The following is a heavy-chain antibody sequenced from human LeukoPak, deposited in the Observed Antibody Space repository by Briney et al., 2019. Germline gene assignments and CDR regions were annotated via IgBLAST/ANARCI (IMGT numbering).Heavy chain of an antibody. V-gene: IGHV4-61*08. CDR1: GGSVSSGGYY. D-gene: IGHD2-2*01. CDR3: ARRRPRSTSCYYDY. Sequence: SETPSLTCTVSGGSVSSGGYYWSWIRQPPGKGLEWIGYIYCSGSTNYNPSLKSRVTISVDTSKNQFSLKLSSVTAADTAVYYCARRRPRSTSCYYDYWGQGTLVTVSS. J-gene: IGHJ4*02. CDR2: IYCSGST.